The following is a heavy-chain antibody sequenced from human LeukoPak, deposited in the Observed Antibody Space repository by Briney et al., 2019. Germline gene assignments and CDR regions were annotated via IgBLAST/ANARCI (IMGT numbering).Heavy chain of an antibody. Sequence: PETLSLTCTVSGVSLSSYYWSWLPQPPGKGLEWIGYIYTSGSTNYNPSLKSRVTISVDTSKNQFSLKLSSETAADTAVYYCARLEVNRYYYYYYMDVWGKGTTVTVSS. CDR3: ARLEVNRYYYYYYMDV. J-gene: IGHJ6*03. CDR1: GVSLSSYY. D-gene: IGHD1-14*01. CDR2: IYTSGST. V-gene: IGHV4-4*09.